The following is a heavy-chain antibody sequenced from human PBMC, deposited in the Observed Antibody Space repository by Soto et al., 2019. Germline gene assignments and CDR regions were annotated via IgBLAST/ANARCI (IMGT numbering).Heavy chain of an antibody. V-gene: IGHV4-34*01. D-gene: IGHD6-13*01. J-gene: IGHJ6*02. CDR2: INHSGST. CDR1: GGSFSGYY. Sequence: SETLSLTCAVYGGSFSGYYWTWIRQPPGTGLEWIGEINHSGSTNYNPSLKSRVTISVDTSKNQFSLKLSSVTAADTAVYYCAIIAAAGSSYYYYGMDVWGQGTTVTVSS. CDR3: AIIAAAGSSYYYYGMDV.